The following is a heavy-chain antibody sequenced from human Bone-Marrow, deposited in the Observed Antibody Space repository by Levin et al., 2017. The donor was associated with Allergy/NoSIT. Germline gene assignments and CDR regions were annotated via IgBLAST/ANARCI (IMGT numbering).Heavy chain of an antibody. Sequence: ASVKVSCKASGYTFTGYYMHWVRQAPGQGLEWMGWINPNSGGTNYAQKFQGWVTMTRDTSISTAYMELSRLRSDDTAVYYCARALGYCSSTSCLDQPNWFDPWGQGTLVTVSS. V-gene: IGHV1-2*04. CDR2: INPNSGGT. CDR1: GYTFTGYY. D-gene: IGHD2-2*01. J-gene: IGHJ5*02. CDR3: ARALGYCSSTSCLDQPNWFDP.